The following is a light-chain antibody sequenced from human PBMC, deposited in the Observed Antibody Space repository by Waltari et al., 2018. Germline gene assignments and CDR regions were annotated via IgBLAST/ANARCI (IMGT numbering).Light chain of an antibody. J-gene: IGKJ1*01. CDR2: TVS. Sequence: DIQMTQSPSSLSASVGDRVTLTCRASQSITSSLNWYQQKPGKAPKLLIHTVSSLQSGVPSRFSGSGSGTDFTLTISSLQPEDFATYSCQQSYYAPWTFGQGTKVEIK. V-gene: IGKV1-39*01. CDR3: QQSYYAPWT. CDR1: QSITSS.